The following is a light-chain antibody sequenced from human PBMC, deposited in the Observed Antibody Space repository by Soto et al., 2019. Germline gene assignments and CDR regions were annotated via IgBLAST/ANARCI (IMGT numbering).Light chain of an antibody. CDR3: QQYNSYSRT. Sequence: DIQMTQSPSTLSSSVGDRVIITCRASQFISSWLAWYQQKPGKSPKLLIYDASSLESGVPSSFSGSGSGTEFTLTISSLQPEDFATYYCQQYNSYSRTFGQGTKVDIK. V-gene: IGKV1-5*01. CDR1: QFISSW. CDR2: DAS. J-gene: IGKJ1*01.